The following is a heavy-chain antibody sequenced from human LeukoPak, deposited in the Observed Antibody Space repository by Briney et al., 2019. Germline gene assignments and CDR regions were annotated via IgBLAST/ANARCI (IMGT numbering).Heavy chain of an antibody. D-gene: IGHD6-25*01. CDR1: GFTFSNAW. J-gene: IGHJ4*02. CDR3: TTPDSSGIDY. V-gene: IGHV3-15*01. CDR2: IKSKTDGGTT. Sequence: RTGGSLRLSCAASGFTFSNAWMSWVRQAPGKGLEWVGRIKSKTDGGTTDSAAPVKGRYTISRDDSKNTLYLQMNSLKTGDTAVYYCTTPDSSGIDYWGQGTLVTVSS.